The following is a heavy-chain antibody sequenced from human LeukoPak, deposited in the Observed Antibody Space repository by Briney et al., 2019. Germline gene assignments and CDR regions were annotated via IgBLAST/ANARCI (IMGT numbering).Heavy chain of an antibody. CDR1: GYTLTELS. Sequence: GASVKVSCKVSGYTLTELSMHWVRQAPGKGLEWMGSFDPEDGETIYAQKFQGRVTMTEDTSTDTAYMELSSLRSEDTAGYYCATDGSMIRGKYYYYGMDVWGQGTTVTVSS. CDR2: FDPEDGET. V-gene: IGHV1-24*01. J-gene: IGHJ6*02. CDR3: ATDGSMIRGKYYYYGMDV. D-gene: IGHD3-16*01.